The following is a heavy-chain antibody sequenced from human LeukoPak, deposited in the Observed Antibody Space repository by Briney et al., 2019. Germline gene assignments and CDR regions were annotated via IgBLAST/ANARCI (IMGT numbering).Heavy chain of an antibody. J-gene: IGHJ4*02. CDR1: GGSISSSSYY. V-gene: IGHV4-39*01. CDR3: ATYRIASMFDYFDY. D-gene: IGHD3-10*02. Sequence: SETLSLTCTVSGGSISSSSYYWGWIRQPPGKGLEWIGSIYYSGSTYYNPSLKSRVTISVDTSKNQFSLELSSVTAADTAVYYCATYRIASMFDYFDYWGQGTLVTVSS. CDR2: IYYSGST.